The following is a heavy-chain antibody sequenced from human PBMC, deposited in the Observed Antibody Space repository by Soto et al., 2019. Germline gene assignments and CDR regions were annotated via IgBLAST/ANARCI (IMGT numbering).Heavy chain of an antibody. D-gene: IGHD2-8*01. CDR2: IYYSGST. V-gene: IGHV4-39*01. CDR1: GGSISSSSYY. Sequence: SETLSLTCTVSGGSISSSSYYWGWIRQPPGKGLEWIGSIYYSGSTYYNPSLKSRVTISVDTSKNQFSLKLSSVTAADTAVYYCARGHIVLMVYAIRPFDYWGQGTLVTVSS. CDR3: ARGHIVLMVYAIRPFDY. J-gene: IGHJ4*02.